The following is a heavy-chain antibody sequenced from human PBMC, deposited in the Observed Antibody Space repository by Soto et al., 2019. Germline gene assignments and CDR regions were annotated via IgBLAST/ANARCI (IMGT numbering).Heavy chain of an antibody. Sequence: GASVKVSCKSSGYTFTGYYMHWVRHAPGQGLEWMGWINPDSGGTNYAQKFQGWVTMTRDTSISTAYMELSRLRADDTAVYYCARSADYGDFPARRHYYDGMDVWGQGTTVTVSS. CDR3: ARSADYGDFPARRHYYDGMDV. J-gene: IGHJ6*02. CDR2: INPDSGGT. CDR1: GYTFTGYY. D-gene: IGHD4-17*01. V-gene: IGHV1-2*04.